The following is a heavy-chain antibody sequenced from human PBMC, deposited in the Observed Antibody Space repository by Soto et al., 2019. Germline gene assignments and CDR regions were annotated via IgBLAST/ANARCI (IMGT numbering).Heavy chain of an antibody. V-gene: IGHV4-59*08. D-gene: IGHD6-13*01. CDR1: GGSISSYY. J-gene: IGHJ3*02. CDR2: IYYSGST. CDR3: ARRRNIAAAAAFDAFDI. Sequence: SETLSLTCTVSGGSISSYYWSWIRQPPGKGLEWIGYIYYSGSTNYNPSLKSRVTISVDTSKNQFSLKLSSVTAADTAVYYCARRRNIAAAAAFDAFDIWGQGTMVTVSS.